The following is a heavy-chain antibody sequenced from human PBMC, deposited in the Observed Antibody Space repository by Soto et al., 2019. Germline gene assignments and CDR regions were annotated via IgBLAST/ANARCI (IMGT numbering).Heavy chain of an antibody. CDR1: GYTFTSYG. CDR2: ISAYNGNT. D-gene: IGHD2-15*01. V-gene: IGHV1-18*01. CDR3: ARRYCSGGSCYFYYYYMDV. J-gene: IGHJ6*03. Sequence: QVQLVQSGAEVKKPGASVKVSCKASGYTFTSYGISWVRQAPGQGLEWMGWISAYNGNTNYAQKLQGRVTMTTDTSTSTDYIELRSMRSDDTAVYYCARRYCSGGSCYFYYYYMDVWGKGTTVTVSS.